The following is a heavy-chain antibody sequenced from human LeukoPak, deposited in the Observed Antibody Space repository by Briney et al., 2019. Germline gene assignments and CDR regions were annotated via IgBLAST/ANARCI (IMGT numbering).Heavy chain of an antibody. Sequence: GGSLRLSCAASGFTFSSCAMSWVRQAPGKGLEWVSAISGSGGSTYYADSVKGRFTISRDNSKNTLYLQMNSRRAEDTAVYYCAKVHERDSYGPCFDYWGQGTLVTVSS. V-gene: IGHV3-23*01. CDR3: AKVHERDSYGPCFDY. D-gene: IGHD5-18*01. CDR2: ISGSGGST. J-gene: IGHJ4*02. CDR1: GFTFSSCA.